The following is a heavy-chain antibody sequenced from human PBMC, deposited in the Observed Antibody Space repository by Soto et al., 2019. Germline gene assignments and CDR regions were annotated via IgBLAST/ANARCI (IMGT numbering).Heavy chain of an antibody. J-gene: IGHJ4*02. V-gene: IGHV3-74*03. CDR2: INSDGSTT. D-gene: IGHD2-2*01. CDR1: GFTFSNYW. CDR3: ARDHCTSSVCYPSYLDY. Sequence: EVQLVESGGGLVQPGGSLRLSCAVSGFTFSNYWMHWVRQAPGKGLVWVSRINSDGSTTTYADSVKGRFTMSRDNAKNMMYLQINSLRAEDTAVYYCARDHCTSSVCYPSYLDYWGQGTLVTVSS.